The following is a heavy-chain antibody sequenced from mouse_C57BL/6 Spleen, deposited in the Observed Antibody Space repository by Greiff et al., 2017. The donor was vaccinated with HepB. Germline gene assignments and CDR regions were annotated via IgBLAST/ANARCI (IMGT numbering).Heavy chain of an antibody. CDR2: ISSGGSYT. CDR3: ARRGKGNYDY. CDR1: GFTFSSYG. J-gene: IGHJ2*01. D-gene: IGHD2-1*01. Sequence: EVQGVESGGDLVKPGGSLKLSCAASGFTFSSYGMSWVRQTPDKRLEWVATISSGGSYTYYPDSVKGRFTISRDNAKNTLYLQMSSLKSEDTAMYYCARRGKGNYDYWGQGTTLTVSS. V-gene: IGHV5-6*01.